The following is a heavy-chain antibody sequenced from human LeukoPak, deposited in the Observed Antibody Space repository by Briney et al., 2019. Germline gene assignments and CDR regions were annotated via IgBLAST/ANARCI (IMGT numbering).Heavy chain of an antibody. Sequence: GGSLRLSCAASGFTFSSYAMNWVRQAPGKGLEWVSGIRGSGVDTYYADSVKGRFTISRDNSKNTLYLQMNSLRAEDTAVYYFAKVFGSYYDSSGYYYDYWGQGTLVTVSS. D-gene: IGHD3-22*01. J-gene: IGHJ4*02. CDR3: AKVFGSYYDSSGYYYDY. CDR1: GFTFSSYA. CDR2: IRGSGVDT. V-gene: IGHV3-23*01.